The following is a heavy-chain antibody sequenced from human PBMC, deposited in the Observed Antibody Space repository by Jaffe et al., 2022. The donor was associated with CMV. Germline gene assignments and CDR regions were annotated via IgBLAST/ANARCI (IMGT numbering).Heavy chain of an antibody. V-gene: IGHV3-33*08. CDR1: GFTFSSYG. Sequence: QVQLVESGGGVVQPGRSLRLSCAASGFTFSSYGMHWVRQAPGKGLEWVAVIWYDGSNKYYADSVKGRFTISRDNSKNTLYLQMNSLRAEDTAVYYCASTGIAVAFDAFDIWGQGTMVTVSS. CDR2: IWYDGSNK. CDR3: ASTGIAVAFDAFDI. J-gene: IGHJ3*02. D-gene: IGHD6-19*01.